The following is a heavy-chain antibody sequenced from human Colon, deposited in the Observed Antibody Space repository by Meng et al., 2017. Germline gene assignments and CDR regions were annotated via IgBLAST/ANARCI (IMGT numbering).Heavy chain of an antibody. CDR2: FFHTGRT. J-gene: IGHJ4*02. Sequence: VPLQGSVPGLVVSSGTRCVTCAVTGGSISSNWWSWVRQRQGKGLEWVGEFFHTGRTNYDPSLKSRVTISVDKSNNQFSLKLTSVTAADTAVYYCARHISILGQRGFDYWGQGTLVTVSS. V-gene: IGHV4-4*02. CDR3: ARHISILGQRGFDY. CDR1: GGSISSNW. D-gene: IGHD3/OR15-3a*01.